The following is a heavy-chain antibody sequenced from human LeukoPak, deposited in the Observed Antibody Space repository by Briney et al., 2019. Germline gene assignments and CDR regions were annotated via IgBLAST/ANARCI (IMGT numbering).Heavy chain of an antibody. V-gene: IGHV4-59*01. CDR1: GGSIRSYY. D-gene: IGHD5-24*01. J-gene: IGHJ4*02. CDR3: ARVEMATKRFDY. CDR2: FFYSETT. Sequence: PSETLSLTCSVSGGSIRSYYWSWVRQPPGKGLEWIGFFFYSETTNYNLSLKSRVTISGDTSKNQFSLKLTSVIAADTAVYFCARVEMATKRFDYWGQGTLVTVSS.